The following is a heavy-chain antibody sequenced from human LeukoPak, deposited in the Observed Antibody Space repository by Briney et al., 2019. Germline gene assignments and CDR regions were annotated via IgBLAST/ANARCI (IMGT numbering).Heavy chain of an antibody. CDR1: GFTFSSYS. D-gene: IGHD3-10*01. V-gene: IGHV3-21*01. CDR2: ISSSSSYI. Sequence: GGSLRLSCAASGFTFSSYSMNWVRQAPGKGLEWVSSISSSSSYIYYADSVKGRFTISRNNAKNSLYLQMNSLRAEDTAVYYCARVIAYGFRPWYFDYWGQGTLVTVSS. CDR3: ARVIAYGFRPWYFDY. J-gene: IGHJ4*02.